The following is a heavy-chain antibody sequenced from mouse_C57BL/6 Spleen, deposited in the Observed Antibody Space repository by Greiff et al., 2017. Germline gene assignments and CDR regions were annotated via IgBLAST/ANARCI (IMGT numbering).Heavy chain of an antibody. CDR2: ISSGGDYI. D-gene: IGHD2-3*01. Sequence: EVQGVESGEGLVKPGGSLKLSCAASGFTFSSYAMSWVRQTPEKRLEWVAYISSGGDYIYYADTVKGRFTISRDNARNTLYLQMSSLKSEDTAMYYCTREEGYDVYYGGAMDYWGQGTSVTVSS. J-gene: IGHJ4*01. CDR3: TREEGYDVYYGGAMDY. CDR1: GFTFSSYA. V-gene: IGHV5-9-1*02.